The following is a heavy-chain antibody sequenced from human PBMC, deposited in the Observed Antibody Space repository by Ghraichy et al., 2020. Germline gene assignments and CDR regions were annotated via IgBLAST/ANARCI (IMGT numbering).Heavy chain of an antibody. CDR1: GYSFTSYW. J-gene: IGHJ3*02. CDR3: AKVGGGGFYGEDAFDI. D-gene: IGHD3-16*01. Sequence: GESLNISCKGSGYSFTSYWIGWVRQMPGKGLEWMGIIYPGDSDTRYSPSFQGQVTISADKSISTAYLQWSSLKASDTAMYYCAKVGGGGFYGEDAFDIWGQGTMVTVSS. V-gene: IGHV5-51*01. CDR2: IYPGDSDT.